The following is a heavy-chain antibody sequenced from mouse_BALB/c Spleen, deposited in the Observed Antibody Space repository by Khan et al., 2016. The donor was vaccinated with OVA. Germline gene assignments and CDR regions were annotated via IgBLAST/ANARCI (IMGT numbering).Heavy chain of an antibody. CDR1: GYTFTSNT. J-gene: IGHJ4*01. CDR3: ARRTTVYAMDY. D-gene: IGHD1-1*01. V-gene: IGHV1-4*01. Sequence: QVQLKQSGAELARPGASVKMSCRASGYTFTSNTMHWVKQRPGQGLEWIGYINPRSGYSNYNQNFKDKAKLTADKSSSTAYMQLSSLTSEDSAVYYCARRTTVYAMDYWGQGTSVTVSS. CDR2: INPRSGYS.